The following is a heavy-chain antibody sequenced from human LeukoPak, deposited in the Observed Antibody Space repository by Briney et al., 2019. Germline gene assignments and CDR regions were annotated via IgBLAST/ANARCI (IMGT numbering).Heavy chain of an antibody. V-gene: IGHV3-7*01. CDR3: ARAVYSTDAFDI. Sequence: GGSLRLSCAASGFTFSSYWMSWVRQAPGNGLEWVANIKQDGSEKYYVDSVKRRFTTSRDNAKNELYLQMNRLRAEDTAVYYCARAVYSTDAFDIWGQGTMVTVSS. D-gene: IGHD2-21*01. CDR1: GFTFSSYW. CDR2: IKQDGSEK. J-gene: IGHJ3*02.